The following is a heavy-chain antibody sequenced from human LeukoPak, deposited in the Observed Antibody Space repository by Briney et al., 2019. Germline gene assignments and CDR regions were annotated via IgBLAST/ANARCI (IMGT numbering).Heavy chain of an antibody. CDR1: GFTFTSYS. V-gene: IGHV3-33*08. J-gene: IGHJ3*02. Sequence: GGSLRLSCAASGFTFTSYSMNWVRQAPGKGLEWVAVIWYDGSNKYYADSVKGRFTISRDNSKNTLYLQMNSLRAEDTAVYYCARMGVDAFDIWGQGTMVTVSS. CDR3: ARMGVDAFDI. CDR2: IWYDGSNK. D-gene: IGHD1-26*01.